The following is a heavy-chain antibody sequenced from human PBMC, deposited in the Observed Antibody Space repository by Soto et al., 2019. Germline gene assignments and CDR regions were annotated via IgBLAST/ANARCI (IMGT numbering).Heavy chain of an antibody. D-gene: IGHD6-19*01. CDR2: TTDTGGDT. Sequence: GGSLRLSCVASGITFGSRAMSWVRQAPGEGLEWVSTTTDTGGDTKYADSVRGRFTISRDNSKNTLYLQMSSLRAEDTAVYYCAKLLEVVVAVAGTFNYWGQGTLVTVSS. CDR3: AKLLEVVVAVAGTFNY. CDR1: GITFGSRA. V-gene: IGHV3-23*01. J-gene: IGHJ4*02.